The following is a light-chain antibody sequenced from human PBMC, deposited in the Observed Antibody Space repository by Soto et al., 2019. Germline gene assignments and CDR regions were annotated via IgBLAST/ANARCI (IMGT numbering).Light chain of an antibody. V-gene: IGLV1-44*01. CDR1: GPNIGSNP. Sequence: QSVLTQLPSASGTPGQRVIISCSGSGPNIGSNPVSWYQQLPGTAPKLLISNSDQRPSGVPDRFSGSKSGTSASLAISGLQSEDEADYFCAAWDDSLDGRLFGGGTKLTVL. J-gene: IGLJ3*02. CDR3: AAWDDSLDGRL. CDR2: NSD.